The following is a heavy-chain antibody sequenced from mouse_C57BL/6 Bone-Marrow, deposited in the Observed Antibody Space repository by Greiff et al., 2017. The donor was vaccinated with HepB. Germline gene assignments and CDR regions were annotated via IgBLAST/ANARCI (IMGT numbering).Heavy chain of an antibody. D-gene: IGHD2-12*01. J-gene: IGHJ4*01. Sequence: VQLQHSGAELVRPGASVKLSCTASGFNIKDDYMHWVKQRPEQGLEWIGWIDPENGDTEYASKFQGKATITADTSSNTAYLQLSSLTSEDTAVYYCTLYSLMDYWGQGTSVTVSS. CDR3: TLYSLMDY. CDR1: GFNIKDDY. V-gene: IGHV14-4*01. CDR2: IDPENGDT.